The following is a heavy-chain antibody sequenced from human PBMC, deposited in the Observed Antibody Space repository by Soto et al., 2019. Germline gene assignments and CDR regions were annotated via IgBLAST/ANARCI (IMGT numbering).Heavy chain of an antibody. Sequence: EVQLVESGGGLVQPGGSLRLSCAASGFTFSSYWMHWVRQAPGKGLVWVSRINSEGSSTTYADSVKGRFTISRDNAKNPLYLQMNSLRAEDTAVYYCASATMVAGRVFDDWGQGTLVTVSS. CDR2: INSEGSST. D-gene: IGHD2-15*01. J-gene: IGHJ4*02. CDR1: GFTFSSYW. V-gene: IGHV3-74*01. CDR3: ASATMVAGRVFDD.